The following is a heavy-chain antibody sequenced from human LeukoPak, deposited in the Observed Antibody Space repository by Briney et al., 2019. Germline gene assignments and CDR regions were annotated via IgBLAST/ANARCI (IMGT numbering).Heavy chain of an antibody. CDR1: GGSFSGYY. CDR2: INHSGST. J-gene: IGHJ4*02. D-gene: IGHD5-24*01. CDR3: ARDKSIMATINSPPFDY. Sequence: TSETLSLTCAVYGGSFSGYYWSWIRQPPGKGLEWIGEINHSGSTNYNPSLKSRVTISVDTSKNQFSLKLSSVTAADTAVYYCARDKSIMATINSPPFDYWGQGTLVTVSS. V-gene: IGHV4-34*01.